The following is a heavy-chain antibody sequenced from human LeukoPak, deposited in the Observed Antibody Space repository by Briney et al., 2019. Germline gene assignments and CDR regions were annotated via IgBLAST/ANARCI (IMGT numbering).Heavy chain of an antibody. J-gene: IGHJ4*02. CDR3: ARVSDGRAFDY. V-gene: IGHV4-39*07. D-gene: IGHD1-26*01. CDR2: IYYTGGT. Sequence: SDTLSLTCNVSGGSITSANYYWACIRQPPGKGLEWIGSIYYTGGTYYNPSLKSRVTISVDTSKNQFSLNLSSVTAADTAVYYCARVSDGRAFDYWGQGTLVTVSS. CDR1: GGSITSANYY.